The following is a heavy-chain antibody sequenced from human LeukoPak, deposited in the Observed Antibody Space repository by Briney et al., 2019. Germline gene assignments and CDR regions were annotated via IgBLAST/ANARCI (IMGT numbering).Heavy chain of an antibody. Sequence: PSETLSLTCTISGGSVSDYYWSWIRQSPGKGLEWIGYIYHTGSTSYSPSLKSRVTISADTSQNQFSLKLSSVTAADTAVYYCARALPGYYDSFDYWGQGTLVTVSS. CDR2: IYHTGST. J-gene: IGHJ4*02. CDR1: GGSVSDYY. V-gene: IGHV4-59*02. D-gene: IGHD3-22*01. CDR3: ARALPGYYDSFDY.